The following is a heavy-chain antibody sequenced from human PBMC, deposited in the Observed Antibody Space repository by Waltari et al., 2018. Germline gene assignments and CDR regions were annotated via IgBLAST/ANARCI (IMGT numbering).Heavy chain of an antibody. J-gene: IGHJ4*02. Sequence: QLQLQESGPGLVKPSETLSLTCTVSGGSISSSSYYWGWIRQPPGKGLEWLGSIYYSGSTYYNPSRKSRVTISVDTSKNQFSLKLSAVTAADTAVYYCARSTIAAAASDYWGQGTLVTVSS. CDR3: ARSTIAAAASDY. CDR1: GGSISSSSYY. CDR2: IYYSGST. D-gene: IGHD6-13*01. V-gene: IGHV4-39*01.